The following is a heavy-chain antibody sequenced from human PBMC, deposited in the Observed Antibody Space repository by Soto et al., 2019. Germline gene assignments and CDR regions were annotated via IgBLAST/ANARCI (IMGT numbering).Heavy chain of an antibody. D-gene: IGHD3-10*01. CDR2: INYSGNT. V-gene: IGHV4-39*01. J-gene: IGHJ4*02. Sequence: PSETLSLTCTVSGGSFSSTTYYWGWIRQPPGKGLEWDGNINYSGNTNYNPSLKSRVTISVDTSKNQFSLKLSSVTAADTAVYYCARVKVRYYGSGSYYRNQPFDYWGQGTLVTVSS. CDR3: ARVKVRYYGSGSYYRNQPFDY. CDR1: GGSFSSTTYY.